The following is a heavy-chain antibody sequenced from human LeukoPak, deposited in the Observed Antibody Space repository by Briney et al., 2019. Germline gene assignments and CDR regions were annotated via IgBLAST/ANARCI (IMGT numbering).Heavy chain of an antibody. D-gene: IGHD6-13*01. CDR1: GGTFSSYA. Sequence: ASVKVSCKASGGTFSSYAISWVRQAPGQGLEWMGWISAYNGNTNYAQKLQGRVTMTTDTSTSTAYMELRSLRSDDTAVYYCARDSKIGQQLPYYWGQGTLVTVSS. J-gene: IGHJ4*02. V-gene: IGHV1-18*01. CDR2: ISAYNGNT. CDR3: ARDSKIGQQLPYY.